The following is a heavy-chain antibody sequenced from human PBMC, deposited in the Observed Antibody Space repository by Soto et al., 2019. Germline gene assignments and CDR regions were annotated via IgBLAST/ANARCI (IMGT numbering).Heavy chain of an antibody. Sequence: QVQLVQSGAEVKKPGSSVKVSCKASGGTFSSYAISWVRQAPGQGLEWMGGIIPIFGTANYAQKFQGRVTITADESTSTAYRELSSLRSEDTAVYYCARPPAVTYYYDSSGYYPPPYYYGMDVWGQGTTVTVSS. CDR3: ARPPAVTYYYDSSGYYPPPYYYGMDV. D-gene: IGHD3-22*01. J-gene: IGHJ6*02. V-gene: IGHV1-69*12. CDR2: IIPIFGTA. CDR1: GGTFSSYA.